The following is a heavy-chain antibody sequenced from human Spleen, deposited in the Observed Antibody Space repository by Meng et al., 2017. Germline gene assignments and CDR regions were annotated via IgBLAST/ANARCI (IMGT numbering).Heavy chain of an antibody. CDR3: ARGGHRVNYNWFDP. J-gene: IGHJ5*02. Sequence: VQLQLWGAGLLKPSEALSLTCAVSGGSFCGYFWSLIRQPPGKGLEWIGEIKHSGGTNYNPSLKSRVTISMATSKTQFSLNLRSVTAADTAVYYCARGGHRVNYNWFDPWGPGTLVTVSS. CDR2: IKHSGGT. V-gene: IGHV4-34*01. CDR1: GGSFCGYF. D-gene: IGHD3-10*01.